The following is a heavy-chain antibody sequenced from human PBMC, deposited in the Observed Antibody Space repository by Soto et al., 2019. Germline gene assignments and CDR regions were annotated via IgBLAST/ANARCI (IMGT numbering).Heavy chain of an antibody. Sequence: ASVKVSCKASGGTFSSYASSWVRQAPGQGLEWMGGIIPIFGTANYAQKFQGRVTITVDDATRTVYMEVRDLTSEDTAIYYCARGPLRPSAMDVWGQGTTVTVSS. V-gene: IGHV1-69*13. CDR2: IIPIFGTA. D-gene: IGHD3-10*01. CDR3: ARGPLRPSAMDV. CDR1: GGTFSSYA. J-gene: IGHJ6*02.